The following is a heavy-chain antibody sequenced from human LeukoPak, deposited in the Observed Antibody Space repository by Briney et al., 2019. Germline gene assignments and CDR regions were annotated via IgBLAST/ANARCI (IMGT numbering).Heavy chain of an antibody. CDR1: GFTFSSHA. V-gene: IGHV3-30-3*01. CDR2: ISYDGSNK. D-gene: IGHD6-6*01. CDR3: AREFSIAARRGY. Sequence: GGSLRLSCAASGFTFSSHAMHWVRQAPGKGLEWVAVISYDGSNKYYADSVKGRFTISRDNSKNTLYLQMNSLRAEDTAVYYCAREFSIAARRGYWGQGTLVTVSS. J-gene: IGHJ4*02.